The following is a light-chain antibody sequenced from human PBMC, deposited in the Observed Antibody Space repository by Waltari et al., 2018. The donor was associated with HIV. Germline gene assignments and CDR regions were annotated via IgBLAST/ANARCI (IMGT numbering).Light chain of an antibody. CDR2: DNN. V-gene: IGLV1-51*01. J-gene: IGLJ3*02. CDR3: GTWDNTLIAFWM. CDR1: PSNTRNTY. Sequence: QPVLTPPPSVSAAPAQSVTISCFGGPSNTRNTYVSCYQQLPGQPPKPLIYDNNKRPSGIPDRFSASKSGTSATLGITGVQTADEADYYCGTWDNTLIAFWMFGGGTKLTVL.